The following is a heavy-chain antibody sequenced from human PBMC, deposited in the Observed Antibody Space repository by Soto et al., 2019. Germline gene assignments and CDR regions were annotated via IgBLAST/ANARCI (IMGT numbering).Heavy chain of an antibody. D-gene: IGHD6-19*01. CDR1: GGSFSGYY. CDR2: INHSGST. CDR3: ARPWAYSSGWYRTYYFDY. Sequence: SETLSLTCAVYGGSFSGYYWSWIRQPPGKGLEWIGEINHSGSTNYNPSLKSRVTISVDTSKNQFSLKLNSVTAADTAVYYCARPWAYSSGWYRTYYFDYWGQGTLVTVSS. J-gene: IGHJ4*02. V-gene: IGHV4-34*01.